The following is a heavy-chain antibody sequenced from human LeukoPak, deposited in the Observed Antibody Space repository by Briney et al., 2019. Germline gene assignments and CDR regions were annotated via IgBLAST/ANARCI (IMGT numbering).Heavy chain of an antibody. Sequence: ASVKVSCKASGYTFNNYYMYWVRQAPGQGLEWMGMINPSGGGTSYAQRFQGRVTMTRDTSTRTVYMEVSSLKPEDTAVYYCARQGAYSSAIGMGYWGQGTLVTVSS. V-gene: IGHV1-46*02. CDR2: INPSGGGT. CDR1: GYTFNNYY. D-gene: IGHD6-19*01. CDR3: ARQGAYSSAIGMGY. J-gene: IGHJ4*02.